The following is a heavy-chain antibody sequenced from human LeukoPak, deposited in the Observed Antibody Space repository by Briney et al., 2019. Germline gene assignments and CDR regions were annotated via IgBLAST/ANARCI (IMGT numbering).Heavy chain of an antibody. D-gene: IGHD6-13*01. CDR1: GSTFDDYA. V-gene: IGHV3-9*01. CDR3: AKGIAKDY. Sequence: SGGSLRLSCAASGSTFDDYAMHWVRQAPGKGLEWVSGISWNSGSIGYADSVKGRFTISRDNAKNSLYLQMNSLRAEDTALYYCAKGIAKDYWGQGTLVTVSS. J-gene: IGHJ4*02. CDR2: ISWNSGSI.